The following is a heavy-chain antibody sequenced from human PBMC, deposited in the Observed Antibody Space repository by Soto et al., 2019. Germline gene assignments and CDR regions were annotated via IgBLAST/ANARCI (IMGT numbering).Heavy chain of an antibody. D-gene: IGHD3-22*01. CDR1: GGTFSSYA. CDR3: ARDPRYYYDSSGYAFDI. Sequence: SVKVSCKASGGTFSSYAISLARQAPGQGLEWMGGIIPIFGTANYAQKFQGRVTITADESTSTAYMELSSLRSEDTAVYFCARDPRYYYDSSGYAFDIWGQGTMVTVSS. CDR2: IIPIFGTA. J-gene: IGHJ3*02. V-gene: IGHV1-69*13.